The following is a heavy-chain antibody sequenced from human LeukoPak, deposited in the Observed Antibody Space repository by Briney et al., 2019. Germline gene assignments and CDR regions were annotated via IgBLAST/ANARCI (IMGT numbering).Heavy chain of an antibody. CDR1: GGSISSSSYY. CDR3: ASGYCSGGTCRQDY. CDR2: IYYSGST. J-gene: IGHJ4*02. Sequence: SETLSLTCTVSGGSISSSSYYWGWIRQPPGKGLEWIGSIYYSGSTYYNPSLKSRVTISLDKSKNQFSLKLSSVTAADTAVYYCASGYCSGGTCRQDYWGQGTLVTVSS. V-gene: IGHV4-39*07. D-gene: IGHD2-15*01.